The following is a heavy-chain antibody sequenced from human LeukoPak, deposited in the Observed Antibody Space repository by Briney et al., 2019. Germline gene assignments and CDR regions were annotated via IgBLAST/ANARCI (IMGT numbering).Heavy chain of an antibody. D-gene: IGHD3-10*02. V-gene: IGHV3-48*03. Sequence: GGSLRLSCEDSGFTFRSYEMNWVRQAPGKGLEWVSYISSSGSTIYYADSVKGRFTTSRDNAKNSLYLQMNSLRAEDTAVYYCAELGITMIGGVWGKGTTVTISS. CDR3: AELGITMIGGV. CDR2: ISSSGSTI. CDR1: GFTFRSYE. J-gene: IGHJ6*04.